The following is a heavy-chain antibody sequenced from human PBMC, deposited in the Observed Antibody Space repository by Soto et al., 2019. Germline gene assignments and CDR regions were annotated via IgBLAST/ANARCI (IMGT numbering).Heavy chain of an antibody. Sequence: EVQLLESGGGLVQPGGSLRLSCAASGFTFSGYAMNWVRQAPGKGLEWVSVISGSGDSTYYADSVKGRFTISRDNSKNTLYLQMNSLRAEETAVYYCARRGSGSYYDYWGQGTLVTVSS. CDR1: GFTFSGYA. CDR2: ISGSGDST. D-gene: IGHD1-26*01. V-gene: IGHV3-23*01. J-gene: IGHJ4*02. CDR3: ARRGSGSYYDY.